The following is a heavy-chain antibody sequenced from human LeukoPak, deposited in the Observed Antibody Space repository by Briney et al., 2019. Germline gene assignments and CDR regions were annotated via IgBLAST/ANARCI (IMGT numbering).Heavy chain of an antibody. J-gene: IGHJ3*01. CDR2: IRSKANSYAT. V-gene: IGHV3-73*01. CDR3: TRGALDYRDAYDF. D-gene: IGHD3/OR15-3a*01. CDR1: GFTFSGSA. Sequence: GGSLKLSCAASGFTFSGSAMHWVRQASGKGLEWVGRIRSKANSYATAYAASVKGRFTTSRDDSKNTAYLEMNSLKTEDTAVYYCTRGALDYRDAYDFWGQGTMVTVSS.